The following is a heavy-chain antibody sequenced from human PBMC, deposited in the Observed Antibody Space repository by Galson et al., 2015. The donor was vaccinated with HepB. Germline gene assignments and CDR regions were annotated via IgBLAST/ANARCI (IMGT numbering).Heavy chain of an antibody. CDR2: IWYDGSNK. CDR3: ARGEGVYSSSWGTYYFDY. V-gene: IGHV3-33*01. D-gene: IGHD6-6*01. Sequence: SLRLSCAASGFTFSSYGMLWVRQAPGKGLEWVAVIWYDGSNKYYADSVKGRFTISRDNSKNTLYLQMNSLRAEDTAVYYCARGEGVYSSSWGTYYFDYWGQGTLVTVSS. CDR1: GFTFSSYG. J-gene: IGHJ4*02.